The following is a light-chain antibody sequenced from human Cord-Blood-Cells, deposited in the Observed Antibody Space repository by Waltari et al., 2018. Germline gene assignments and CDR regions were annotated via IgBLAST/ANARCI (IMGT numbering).Light chain of an antibody. CDR1: TLNSHNTP. V-gene: IGLV1-36*01. J-gene: IGLJ3*02. CDR2: YED. Sequence: VLPNPPSVSAAPKPRVTISCSRLTLNSHNTPVHWLQQLPANIPKYISNYHHIPGKAPKLLIYYEDLLPSGVSDRFSGSKSGTSASLAISGLQSEDEADYYCAAWDDSLNGRVFGGGTKLTVL. CDR3: AAWDDSLNGRV.